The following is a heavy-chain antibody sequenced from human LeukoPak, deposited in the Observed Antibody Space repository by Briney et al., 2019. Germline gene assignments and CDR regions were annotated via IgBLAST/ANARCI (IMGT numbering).Heavy chain of an antibody. Sequence: SETLSLTCTVSGGSISSYYWSWIRQPPGKGLEWIGYIYYSGSTNYNPSLKSRVTISVDPSKNQFSLKLSSVTAADTAVYYCARLRRDGYNLDYWGQGTLVTVSS. J-gene: IGHJ4*02. CDR2: IYYSGST. CDR3: ARLRRDGYNLDY. CDR1: GGSISSYY. V-gene: IGHV4-59*01. D-gene: IGHD5-24*01.